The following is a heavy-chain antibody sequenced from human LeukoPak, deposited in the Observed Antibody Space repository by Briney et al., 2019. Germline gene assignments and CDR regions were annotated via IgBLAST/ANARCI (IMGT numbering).Heavy chain of an antibody. J-gene: IGHJ4*02. V-gene: IGHV3-48*03. CDR1: GLTFSSYD. CDR2: ISSSGNLI. CDR3: AREGGWNDFDY. Sequence: GGSLRLSCDASGLTFSSYDMNWVRQAPGKGLEWLSYISSSGNLIHYADSVKGRFTFSRHNARNSLYLQMNSLRADDTAIYYCAREGGWNDFDYWGQGTLVTVSS. D-gene: IGHD1-1*01.